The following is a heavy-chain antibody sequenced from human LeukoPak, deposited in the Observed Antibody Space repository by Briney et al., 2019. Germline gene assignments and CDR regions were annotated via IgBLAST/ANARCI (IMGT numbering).Heavy chain of an antibody. D-gene: IGHD3-22*01. Sequence: GGSLRLSCAASGFTFSSYAMSWVRQAPGKGLEWVSAISGSGGSTCYADSVKGRFTISRDNSKNTLYLQMNSLRAEDTAVYYCAKDKRRITMMGLIAYWGQGTLVTVSS. J-gene: IGHJ4*02. CDR1: GFTFSSYA. V-gene: IGHV3-23*01. CDR3: AKDKRRITMMGLIAY. CDR2: ISGSGGST.